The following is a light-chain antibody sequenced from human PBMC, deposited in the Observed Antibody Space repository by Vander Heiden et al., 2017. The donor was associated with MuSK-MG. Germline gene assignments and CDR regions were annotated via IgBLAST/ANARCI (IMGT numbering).Light chain of an antibody. CDR1: SLRSDY. V-gene: IGLV3-19*01. CDR3: YSQANNGNHPSGV. CDR2: VNN. Sequence: SSELTQDPAVSAALGQTVRITCQGDSLRSDYSNGYQQKPGQAPALVIYVNNNRPSGTPDRFSVSSSGYTASFTITGAQAEDEADDDYYSQANNGNHPSGVFGGGTKLTVL. J-gene: IGLJ7*01.